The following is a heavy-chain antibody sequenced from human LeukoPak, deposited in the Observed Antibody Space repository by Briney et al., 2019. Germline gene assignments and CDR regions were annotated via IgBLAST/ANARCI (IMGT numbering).Heavy chain of an antibody. CDR2: IYYSGST. D-gene: IGHD2-8*01. Sequence: TASEALSLTCTVSGGSISSYYWSWIRQPPGKGLEWIGYIYYSGSTNCNPSLKSRVTISVDTSKNQFSLKLNSVTAADTAVYYCARGGGQGVCYYDYWGQGTLVTVSS. CDR3: ARGGGQGVCYYDY. V-gene: IGHV4-59*08. J-gene: IGHJ4*02. CDR1: GGSISSYY.